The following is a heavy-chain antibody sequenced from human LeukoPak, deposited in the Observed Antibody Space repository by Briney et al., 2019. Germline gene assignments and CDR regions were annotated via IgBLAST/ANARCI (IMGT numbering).Heavy chain of an antibody. CDR2: IYYSGST. Sequence: SETLSLTCTVSGGSISSSSYYWGWIRQPPGKGLEWIGSIYYSGSTYYNPSLKSRVTISVDTSKNQFSLKLSSVTAADTAVYYCARHGVGCGGDCADWYFDLWGRGTLVTVSS. J-gene: IGHJ2*01. V-gene: IGHV4-39*01. CDR3: ARHGVGCGGDCADWYFDL. D-gene: IGHD2-21*02. CDR1: GGSISSSSYY.